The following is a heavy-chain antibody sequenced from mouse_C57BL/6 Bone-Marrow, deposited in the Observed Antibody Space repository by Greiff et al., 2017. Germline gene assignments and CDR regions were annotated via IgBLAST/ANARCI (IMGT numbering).Heavy chain of an antibody. J-gene: IGHJ4*01. CDR3: AGVGKPLAMDD. Sequence: QVQLQQPGAELVQPGASVKMSCKASGYTFTSYWITWVKQRPGQGLEWIGDIYPGSGSTNYNAKFKSKATLAVDTSSSTAYMQLSSLTSEDSAVCYCAGVGKPLAMDDWGQGTSGTVAS. CDR1: GYTFTSYW. CDR2: IYPGSGST. V-gene: IGHV1-55*01. D-gene: IGHD1-1*02.